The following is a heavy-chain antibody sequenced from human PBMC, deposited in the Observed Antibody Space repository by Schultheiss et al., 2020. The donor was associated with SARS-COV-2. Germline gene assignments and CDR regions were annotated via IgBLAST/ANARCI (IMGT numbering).Heavy chain of an antibody. V-gene: IGHV3-49*04. CDR3: TRAIDILTGYYNGLGY. Sequence: GGSLRLSCAASGFTFGGYALSWVRQAPGKGLEWVGFIGSKAYGGTTEYAASVKGRLTISRDDSKSIAYLQMNSLKTEDTAVYYCTRAIDILTGYYNGLGYWGQGTLVTVSS. CDR1: GFTFGGYA. D-gene: IGHD3-9*01. CDR2: IGSKAYGGTT. J-gene: IGHJ4*02.